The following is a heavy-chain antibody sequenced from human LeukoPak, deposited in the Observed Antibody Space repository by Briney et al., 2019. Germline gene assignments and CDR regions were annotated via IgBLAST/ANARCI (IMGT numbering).Heavy chain of an antibody. Sequence: GGSLRLSCAASGFILSPYSMHWLPHAPGKALVWVSHINKDGSRTNYADSVKGRFTISRDNAKNTLYLQMNSLRAEDTAVYYCARDFPVTTDAFDIWGQGTMVTVSS. J-gene: IGHJ3*02. CDR3: ARDFPVTTDAFDI. CDR2: INKDGSRT. CDR1: GFILSPYS. D-gene: IGHD4-17*01. V-gene: IGHV3-74*01.